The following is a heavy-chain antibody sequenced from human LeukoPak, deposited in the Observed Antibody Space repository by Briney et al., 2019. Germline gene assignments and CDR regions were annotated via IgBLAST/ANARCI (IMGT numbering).Heavy chain of an antibody. CDR3: ARISLGAIWGYYYGMDV. Sequence: GASVKVSCKASGGTFSSYSISWVRQAPGQALEWMGGIIPIFDTADYAQKFQGRVTITADESTSTAYMELSSLRSEDTAVFYCARISLGAIWGYYYGMDVWGQGTTVTVSS. J-gene: IGHJ6*02. CDR2: IIPIFDTA. D-gene: IGHD1-26*01. CDR1: GGTFSSYS. V-gene: IGHV1-69*13.